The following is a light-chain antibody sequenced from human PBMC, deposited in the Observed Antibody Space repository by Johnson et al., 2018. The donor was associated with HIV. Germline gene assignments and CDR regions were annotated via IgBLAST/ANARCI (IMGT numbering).Light chain of an antibody. CDR2: ENN. CDR3: GTWASSLSAGDV. CDR1: SSNIGNNY. Sequence: QSVLTQPPSVSAAPGQKVTISCSGSSSNIGNNYVSWYQQLPGTAPKLLIYENNKRPSGIPDRFSGSKSATSATLGITGLQTGDEADYYCGTWASSLSAGDVFGTGTNVTVL. J-gene: IGLJ1*01. V-gene: IGLV1-51*02.